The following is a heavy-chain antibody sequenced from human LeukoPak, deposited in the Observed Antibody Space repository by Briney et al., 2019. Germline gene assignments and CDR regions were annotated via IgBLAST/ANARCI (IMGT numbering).Heavy chain of an antibody. CDR2: INHSGST. J-gene: IGHJ4*02. D-gene: IGHD5-18*01. CDR1: GGSFSGYY. V-gene: IGHV4-34*01. CDR3: ARPYDRGYSYGSSYFDY. Sequence: SETLSLTCAVYGGSFSGYYWSWIRQPPGKGLEWIGEINHSGSTNYNPSLKRRVTISVDSSKNPIYLKLSSVTAADTAVSYCARPYDRGYSYGSSYFDYWGQGTLVTVSS.